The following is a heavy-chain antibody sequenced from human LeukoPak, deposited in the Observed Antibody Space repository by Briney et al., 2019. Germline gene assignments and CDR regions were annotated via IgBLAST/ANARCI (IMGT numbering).Heavy chain of an antibody. V-gene: IGHV4-59*08. CDR3: ARRPTGDPKFDY. J-gene: IGHJ4*02. CDR2: IYSSGST. Sequence: PSETLSLTCSVSGGSISNYFWTWIRRPPGKGLEWIGYIYSSGSTYYNPSLKSRVTISVDTSKNRFSLKLSTVTAADTAVYYCARRPTGDPKFDYWGQGTLVTVSS. CDR1: GGSISNYF. D-gene: IGHD7-27*01.